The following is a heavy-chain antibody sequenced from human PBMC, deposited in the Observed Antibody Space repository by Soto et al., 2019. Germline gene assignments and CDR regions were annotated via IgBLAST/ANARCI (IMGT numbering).Heavy chain of an antibody. D-gene: IGHD3-10*01. J-gene: IGHJ4*02. CDR3: ARENYGSGSFDY. CDR1: GFTFSSYG. V-gene: IGHV3-33*01. CDR2: MWYDGSNK. Sequence: QVQLVESGGGVVQPGRSLRLSCAASGFTFSSYGMHWVRQAPGKGLEWVAVMWYDGSNKYYADSVKGRFTISRDNSKNTLYLQMTSLRAEDTAVYYCARENYGSGSFDYWGQGTLVTVSS.